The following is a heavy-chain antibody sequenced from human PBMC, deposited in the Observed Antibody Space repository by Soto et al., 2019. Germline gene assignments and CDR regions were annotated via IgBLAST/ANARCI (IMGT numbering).Heavy chain of an antibody. CDR3: ARSIAAAARTNWFDP. D-gene: IGHD6-13*01. Sequence: LSLTCTVSGGSISSYYWSWIRQPPGKGLEWIGYIYYSGSTNYNPSLKSRVTISVDTSKNQFSLKLSSVTAADTAVYYCARSIAAAARTNWFDPWGQGTLVTVSS. CDR1: GGSISSYY. V-gene: IGHV4-59*01. CDR2: IYYSGST. J-gene: IGHJ5*02.